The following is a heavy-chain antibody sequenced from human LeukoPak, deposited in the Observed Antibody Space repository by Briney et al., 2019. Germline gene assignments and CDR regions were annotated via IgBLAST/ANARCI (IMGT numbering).Heavy chain of an antibody. CDR3: ARQLSGYSSSWYSVIWFDP. Sequence: SETLSLTCTVSGDSLSSSSYYWLWLRPPPGKGLDWIGTIYYSGSTHYNPSLKSRDSISVDTSKNQFSLKLSSMTAADTAVYYCARQLSGYSSSWYSVIWFDPWGQGTLVTVSS. J-gene: IGHJ5*02. CDR1: GDSLSSSSYY. D-gene: IGHD6-13*01. CDR2: IYYSGST. V-gene: IGHV4-39*01.